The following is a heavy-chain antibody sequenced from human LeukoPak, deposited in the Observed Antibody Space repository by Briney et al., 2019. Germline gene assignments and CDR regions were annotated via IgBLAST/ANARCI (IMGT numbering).Heavy chain of an antibody. D-gene: IGHD2-21*02. CDR2: IIPILGIA. Sequence: ASVKVSCKASGGTFSSYAISWVRQAPGQGLEWMGRIIPILGIANYAQKFQGRVTITADKSTSTAYMELSSLRSEDTAVYYCARDWNVVLTHYYYGMDVWGQGTTVT. J-gene: IGHJ6*02. CDR1: GGTFSSYA. CDR3: ARDWNVVLTHYYYGMDV. V-gene: IGHV1-69*04.